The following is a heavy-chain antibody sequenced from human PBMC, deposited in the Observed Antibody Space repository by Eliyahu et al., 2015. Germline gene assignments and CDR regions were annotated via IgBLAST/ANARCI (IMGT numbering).Heavy chain of an antibody. V-gene: IGHV3-15*01. CDR2: IKDESDDATT. D-gene: IGHD3-22*01. Sequence: VQLVESGGGLVKPGGSLTLSCAASGFAFSNAWMSWIRQAPGKGLGFVGRIKDESDDATTDYTAPVKGRFTISRDDSKSTVYLQMNSLETEDTAVYYCTTYDSSGYFLEYWGQGTLVTVSS. CDR3: TTYDSSGYFLEY. J-gene: IGHJ4*02. CDR1: GFAFSNAW.